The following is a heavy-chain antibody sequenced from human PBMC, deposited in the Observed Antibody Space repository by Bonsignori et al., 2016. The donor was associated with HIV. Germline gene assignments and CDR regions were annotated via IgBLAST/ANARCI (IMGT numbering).Heavy chain of an antibody. Sequence: SVKVSCKASGDTFSTYAVSWVRQGPGQGLEWMGGIIPIHGTANYAHNFKGRVTMTADKSTSAVYMELSSLRSEDTAVYYCATRFNFWTGKHAFPIWGQGTMVTVSS. CDR1: GDTFSTYA. CDR3: ATRFNFWTGKHAFPI. CDR2: IIPIHGTA. J-gene: IGHJ3*02. D-gene: IGHD3/OR15-3a*01. V-gene: IGHV1-69*10.